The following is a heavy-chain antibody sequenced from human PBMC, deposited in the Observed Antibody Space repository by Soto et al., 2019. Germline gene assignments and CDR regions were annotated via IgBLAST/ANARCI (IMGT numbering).Heavy chain of an antibody. J-gene: IGHJ4*02. V-gene: IGHV3-23*01. D-gene: IGHD2-2*01. CDR1: GFTFNNYA. CDR2: ITDSGDDT. CDR3: AKLGSSSWSPHYYFDY. Sequence: GGSLRLSCAASGFTFNNYAMGWVRQAPGKGLEWVSAITDSGDDTYYIDSVKGRFTISRDNSKSTLYLQMNSLRAEDTALFFFAKLGSSSWSPHYYFDYWGQGTLVTVPS.